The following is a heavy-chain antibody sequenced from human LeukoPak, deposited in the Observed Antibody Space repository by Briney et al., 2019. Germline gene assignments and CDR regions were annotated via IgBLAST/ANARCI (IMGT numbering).Heavy chain of an antibody. CDR3: ARERGDTAAPDAFDI. CDR1: GGLISSYY. V-gene: IGHV4-59*01. J-gene: IGHJ3*02. D-gene: IGHD5-18*01. Sequence: SETLSLTCTVSGGLISSYYWSWIRQPPGQGLEWIGYIYFDGTTNYNPSLKSRVTMSVDTSKNHFSLRLRSVTAADTAVYYCARERGDTAAPDAFDIWGQGTMVTVSS. CDR2: IYFDGTT.